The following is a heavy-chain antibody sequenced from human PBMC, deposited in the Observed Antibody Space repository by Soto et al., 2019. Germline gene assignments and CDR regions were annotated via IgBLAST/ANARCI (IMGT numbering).Heavy chain of an antibody. Sequence: GASVKVSCKASGYTFTSYYMHWVRQAPGQGLKWMGIINPSGGSTSYAQKFQGRVTMTRDTSTSTVYMELSSLRSEDTAVYYCAREIPNLLGIAAAGSKDYWGQGTLVTVSS. J-gene: IGHJ4*02. CDR3: AREIPNLLGIAAAGSKDY. V-gene: IGHV1-46*01. CDR2: INPSGGST. D-gene: IGHD6-13*01. CDR1: GYTFTSYY.